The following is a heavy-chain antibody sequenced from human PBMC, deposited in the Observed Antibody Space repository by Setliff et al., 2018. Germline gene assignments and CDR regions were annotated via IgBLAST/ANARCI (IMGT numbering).Heavy chain of an antibody. Sequence: ASVKVSCKASGYTFTGYYMHWVRQAPGQGLEWMGRINPNSGGTNYAQKFQGRVTMTRDTSISTAYMELSRLRSDDTAVYYCARDRPSYYYDSSGYYYSAGNFDYWGQGTLVTVSS. V-gene: IGHV1-2*06. CDR3: ARDRPSYYYDSSGYYYSAGNFDY. J-gene: IGHJ4*02. D-gene: IGHD3-22*01. CDR2: INPNSGGT. CDR1: GYTFTGYY.